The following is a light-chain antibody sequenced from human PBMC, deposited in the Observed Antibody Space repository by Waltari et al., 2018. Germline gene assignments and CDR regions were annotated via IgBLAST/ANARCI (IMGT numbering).Light chain of an antibody. CDR1: QSLVHRDGSTY. Sequence: DAVMTQSPLSLPVTLGQPVSISCRSSQSLVHRDGSTYLNWFHQRPGQSPRRLIYRVSNRDSGVPDRFSGSGSGSDFTLIISRVEAEDVGVYFCMQGTHWPPSFGGGTKVEIK. CDR3: MQGTHWPPS. CDR2: RVS. V-gene: IGKV2-30*02. J-gene: IGKJ4*01.